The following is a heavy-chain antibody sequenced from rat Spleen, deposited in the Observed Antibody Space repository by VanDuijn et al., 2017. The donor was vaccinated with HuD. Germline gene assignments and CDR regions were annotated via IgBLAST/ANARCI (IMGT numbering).Heavy chain of an antibody. D-gene: IGHD1-1*01. CDR1: GYSITSNY. CDR2: ISYSGNT. V-gene: IGHV3-1*01. J-gene: IGHJ2*01. CDR3: ARARYSGGRLDY. Sequence: EVQLQESGPGLVKPSQSLSLTCSVTGYSITSNYWGWIRKFPGNKMEWMGYISYSGNTNYNPSLKSRISITRGTSKNQFFLHLNSVTTEDTATYYCARARYSGGRLDYWGQGVMVTVSS.